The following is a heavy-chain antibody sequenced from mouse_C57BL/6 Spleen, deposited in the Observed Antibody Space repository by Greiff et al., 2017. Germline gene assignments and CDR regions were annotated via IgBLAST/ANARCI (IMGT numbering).Heavy chain of an antibody. CDR2: ISDGGSYT. D-gene: IGHD2-5*01. Sequence: DVQLVESGGGLVKPGGSLKLSCAASGFTFSSYAMSWVRQTPEKRLEWVATISDGGSYTYYPDNVKGRFTISRDNAKNNLYLQMSHLKSEDTAMYYCARGGSNLYYFDYWGQGTTLTVSS. CDR3: ARGGSNLYYFDY. CDR1: GFTFSSYA. V-gene: IGHV5-4*01. J-gene: IGHJ2*01.